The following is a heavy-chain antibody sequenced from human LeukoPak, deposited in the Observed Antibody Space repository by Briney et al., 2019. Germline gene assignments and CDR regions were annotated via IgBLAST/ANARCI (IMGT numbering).Heavy chain of an antibody. D-gene: IGHD6-25*01. CDR2: ISISSPYI. Sequence: PGGSLRLSCAASGFTFSVYSMTWVRQAPGKGLEWVSSISISSPYIYYADSVKGRFTISRDNAKNSLYLQMNSLRAEDTAVYYCARELRSSVAAFDIWGQGTMVTVSS. J-gene: IGHJ3*02. CDR3: ARELRSSVAAFDI. CDR1: GFTFSVYS. V-gene: IGHV3-21*01.